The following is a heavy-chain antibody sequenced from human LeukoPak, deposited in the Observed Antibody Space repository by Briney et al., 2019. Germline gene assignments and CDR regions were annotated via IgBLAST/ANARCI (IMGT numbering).Heavy chain of an antibody. CDR1: GDSVSTNSAA. CDR2: TYYRSKWYI. D-gene: IGHD3-10*01. J-gene: IGHJ3*02. Sequence: SQTLSLTCAISGDSVSTNSAAWNWIRQSPSRGLEWLGRTYYRSKWYIDYAVSVKSRITINPDTSKNQFSLQMKSVTPEDTAVYYCARDPGIPLVRGVMGAFDIWGQGILVTVSS. CDR3: ARDPGIPLVRGVMGAFDI. V-gene: IGHV6-1*01.